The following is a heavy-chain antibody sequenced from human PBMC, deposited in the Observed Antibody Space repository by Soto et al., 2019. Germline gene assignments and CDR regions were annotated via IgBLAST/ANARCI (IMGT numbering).Heavy chain of an antibody. D-gene: IGHD3-10*01. CDR1: GFTFSSYS. CDR3: ARETVLGSIRATAFDI. CDR2: ISSSSSYI. V-gene: IGHV3-21*01. J-gene: IGHJ3*02. Sequence: GGSLRLSCAASGFTFSSYSMNWVRQAPGKGLEWVSSISSSSSYIYYADSVKGRFTISRDNAKNSLYLQMNSLRAEDTAVYYCARETVLGSIRATAFDIWGQGTMVTVSS.